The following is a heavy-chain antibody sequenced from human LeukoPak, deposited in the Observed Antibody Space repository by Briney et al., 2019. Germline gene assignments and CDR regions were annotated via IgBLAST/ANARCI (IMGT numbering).Heavy chain of an antibody. CDR3: ARVDHDFWSGYYVSP. D-gene: IGHD3-3*01. CDR2: INDTGST. CDR1: SVSFSGYY. Sequence: PSETLSLTCAVYSVSFSGYYWSWIRQPPGKGLEWIGDINDTGSTNYNPSVKSRVTISVDTSKNQFSLKLTSVTAADTAVYYCARVDHDFWSGYYVSPWGQGTLVTVSS. V-gene: IGHV4-34*01. J-gene: IGHJ5*02.